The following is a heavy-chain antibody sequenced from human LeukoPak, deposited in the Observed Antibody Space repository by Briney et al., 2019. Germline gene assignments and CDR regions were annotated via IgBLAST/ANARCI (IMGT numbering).Heavy chain of an antibody. Sequence: GGSLRLSCAASGFTFSSYAMSWVRQAPWKGREWVSAISGRGGSTYYADSVKGRFTISRDNSKNTLYLQMNRLRAEDTAVYYCAKIWFGELSEDYFDYWGQGTLVTVSS. D-gene: IGHD3-10*01. CDR2: ISGRGGST. V-gene: IGHV3-23*01. J-gene: IGHJ4*02. CDR1: GFTFSSYA. CDR3: AKIWFGELSEDYFDY.